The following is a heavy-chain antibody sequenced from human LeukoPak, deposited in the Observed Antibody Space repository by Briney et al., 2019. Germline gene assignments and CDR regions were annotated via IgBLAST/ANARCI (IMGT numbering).Heavy chain of an antibody. CDR1: GGSFSSYY. V-gene: IGHV4-59*01. D-gene: IGHD4-17*01. J-gene: IGHJ5*02. CDR2: IYYSGST. Sequence: SETLSLTCAVYGGSFSSYYWSWIRQPPGKGLEWIGYIYYSGSTNYNPSLKSRVTISVDTSKNQFSLKLSSVTAADTAVYYCARVSETTVRSNWFDPWGQGTLVTVSS. CDR3: ARVSETTVRSNWFDP.